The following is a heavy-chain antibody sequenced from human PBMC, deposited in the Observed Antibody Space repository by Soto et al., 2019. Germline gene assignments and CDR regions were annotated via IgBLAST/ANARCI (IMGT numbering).Heavy chain of an antibody. CDR1: SGSIGSSHW. J-gene: IGHJ4*02. Sequence: QVQLQESGPGLVKPSETLSLTCDVSSGSIGSSHWWSWLRQPPGKGLEWIGEIYYSGSTNYNSSLESRAIISVDKSKNQFSLKLTSVTAADTAIYYCARARKDYNSGWSFDYWGQGTLVTVSS. CDR3: ARARKDYNSGWSFDY. V-gene: IGHV4-4*02. D-gene: IGHD6-19*01. CDR2: IYYSGST.